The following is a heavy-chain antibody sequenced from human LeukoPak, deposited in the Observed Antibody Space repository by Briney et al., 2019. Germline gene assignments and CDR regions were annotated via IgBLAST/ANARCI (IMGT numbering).Heavy chain of an antibody. J-gene: IGHJ5*02. CDR2: INANSGGT. V-gene: IGHV1-2*02. Sequence: WASVKVSCKASGYIFTGYYMHRVRQAPGQGLEWMGWINANSGGTKYAQKFQGRVTMTRDTSISTAYMELSSLRSDDTAVYYCARGRLGTWFGELKAWGQGTLVTVSS. CDR3: ARGRLGTWFGELKA. D-gene: IGHD3-10*01. CDR1: GYIFTGYY.